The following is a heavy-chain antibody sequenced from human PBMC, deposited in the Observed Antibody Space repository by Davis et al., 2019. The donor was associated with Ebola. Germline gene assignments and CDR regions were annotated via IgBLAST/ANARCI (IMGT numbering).Heavy chain of an antibody. D-gene: IGHD3-22*01. Sequence: GESLKISCAASGFIFSNYAMTWVRQAPGKGLEWASTISGSGDSTYFPDSVEGRFTISRDNSKNTLYLQMSSLRAEDTAVYYCARVNSDYDGGVDYWGQGTLVTVSS. CDR1: GFIFSNYA. J-gene: IGHJ4*02. V-gene: IGHV3-23*01. CDR2: ISGSGDST. CDR3: ARVNSDYDGGVDY.